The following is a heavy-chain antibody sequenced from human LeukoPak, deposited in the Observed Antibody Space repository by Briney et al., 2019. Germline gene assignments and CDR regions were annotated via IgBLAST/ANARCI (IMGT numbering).Heavy chain of an antibody. CDR3: AREGITMIVAPADAFDI. Sequence: SEALSLTCTVSGGSISSGGYYWSWIRQPPGKGLEWIGYIYHSGSTYYNPSLKSRVTIPVDRSKNQFSLKLSSVTAADTAVYYCAREGITMIVAPADAFDIWGQGTMVTVSS. V-gene: IGHV4-30-2*01. D-gene: IGHD3-22*01. CDR2: IYHSGST. CDR1: GGSISSGGYY. J-gene: IGHJ3*02.